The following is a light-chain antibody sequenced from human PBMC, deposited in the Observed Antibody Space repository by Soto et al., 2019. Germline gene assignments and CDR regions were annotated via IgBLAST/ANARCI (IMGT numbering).Light chain of an antibody. CDR1: QTISGT. J-gene: IGKJ1*01. CDR2: GAS. CDR3: QQYDNWPWT. Sequence: EIVMTQSPATLSVSPGGRATLSCRASQTISGTLAWYQQKPGQAPRLLIHGASTRTPGFPARFSGSGSGTDFTLTISSLQSEDFAVYYCQQYDNWPWTFGQGTKVDIK. V-gene: IGKV3-15*01.